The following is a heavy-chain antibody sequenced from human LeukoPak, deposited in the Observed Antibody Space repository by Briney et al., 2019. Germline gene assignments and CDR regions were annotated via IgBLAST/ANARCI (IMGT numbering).Heavy chain of an antibody. J-gene: IGHJ5*02. CDR1: GGSFSGYY. CDR3: ARDYRGYSYGYSNWFDP. CDR2: INHSVST. D-gene: IGHD5-18*01. Sequence: SETLSLTCAVYGGSFSGYYWSWIRQPPGKGLEWIGEINHSVSTNYNPSLTSRVTISVATSENQFSLKLSSVTAADTAVYYCARDYRGYSYGYSNWFDPWGQGTLVTVSS. V-gene: IGHV4-34*01.